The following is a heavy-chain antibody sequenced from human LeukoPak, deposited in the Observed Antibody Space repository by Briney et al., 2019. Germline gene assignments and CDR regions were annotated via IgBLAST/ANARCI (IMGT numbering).Heavy chain of an antibody. CDR3: ARRPPFWSGYDGGQVWFDP. Sequence: SETLSLTCTVSGGSISSYYWSWIRQPPGKGREWIGEINHSGSTNYNPSLKSRVTISVDTSKNQFSLKLSSVTAADTAVYYCARRPPFWSGYDGGQVWFDPWGQGTLVTVSS. J-gene: IGHJ5*02. CDR2: INHSGST. V-gene: IGHV4-34*01. D-gene: IGHD3-3*01. CDR1: GGSISSYY.